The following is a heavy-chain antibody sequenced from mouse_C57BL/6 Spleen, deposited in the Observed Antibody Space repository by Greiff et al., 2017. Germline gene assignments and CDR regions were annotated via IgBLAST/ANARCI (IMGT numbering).Heavy chain of an antibody. Sequence: VQLQQSGPVLVKPGASVKMSCKASGYTFTDYYMNWVKQSHGQSLEWIGVINPYNGGTSYNQKFKGKATLTVDKSSSTAYMELNSLTSEDSAVYYCGRRDDDVRYFDVWGTGTTVTVAS. CDR3: GRRDDDVRYFDV. CDR1: GYTFTDYY. J-gene: IGHJ1*03. V-gene: IGHV1-19*01. CDR2: INPYNGGT. D-gene: IGHD2-4*01.